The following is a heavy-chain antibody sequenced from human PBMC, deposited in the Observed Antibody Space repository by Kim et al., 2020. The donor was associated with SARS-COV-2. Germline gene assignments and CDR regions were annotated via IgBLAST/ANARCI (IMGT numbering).Heavy chain of an antibody. J-gene: IGHJ4*02. CDR3: ARGGFSSGYLVIGY. D-gene: IGHD3-22*01. V-gene: IGHV1-69*01. Sequence: ARKFKGRVTITADESTSTAYMELSSLRSEDTAVYYCARGGFSSGYLVIGYWGQGTLVTVSS.